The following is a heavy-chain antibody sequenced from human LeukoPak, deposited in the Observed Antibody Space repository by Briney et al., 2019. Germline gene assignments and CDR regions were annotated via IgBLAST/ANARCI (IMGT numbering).Heavy chain of an antibody. Sequence: SETLSLTCTVSGGSISSSSYYWGWIRQPPGKGLEWIGSIYYSGSTYYNPSLKSRVTISVDTSKNQFSLKLSSVTAADTAVYYCARHSGYYSDSESFYNVWYFDYWGQGTLVTVSS. V-gene: IGHV4-39*01. CDR1: GGSISSSSYY. CDR3: ARHSGYYSDSESFYNVWYFDY. CDR2: IYYSGST. J-gene: IGHJ4*02. D-gene: IGHD3-10*01.